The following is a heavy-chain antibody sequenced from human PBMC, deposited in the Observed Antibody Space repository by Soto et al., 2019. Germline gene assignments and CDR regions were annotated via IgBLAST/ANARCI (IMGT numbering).Heavy chain of an antibody. D-gene: IGHD6-19*01. Sequence: EVQLLESGGGLVQPGGSLRLSCAASGFSFSEYSMTWVRQAPGKGLQWDSAISGDTATTHYADSVKGRFTISRDNSRDTLYLQMNSLRVEDTAIYYCAKPLQQWLLQGSGVDVWGQGTTVTVSS. CDR3: AKPLQQWLLQGSGVDV. V-gene: IGHV3-23*01. CDR1: GFSFSEYS. CDR2: ISGDTATT. J-gene: IGHJ6*02.